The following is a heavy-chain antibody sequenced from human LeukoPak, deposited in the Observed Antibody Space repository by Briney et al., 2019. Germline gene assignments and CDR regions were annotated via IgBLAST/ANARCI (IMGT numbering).Heavy chain of an antibody. CDR3: AKEARYYYDSSEKDYGVRWFDP. Sequence: GGSLRLSCAASGFTFSDYYMSWIRQAPGKGLEWVSYISSSGSTIYYADSVKGRFTISRDNSKNTLYLQMNSLRAEDTAVYYCAKEARYYYDSSEKDYGVRWFDPWGQGTLVTVSS. CDR2: ISSSGSTI. J-gene: IGHJ5*02. CDR1: GFTFSDYY. D-gene: IGHD3-22*01. V-gene: IGHV3-11*04.